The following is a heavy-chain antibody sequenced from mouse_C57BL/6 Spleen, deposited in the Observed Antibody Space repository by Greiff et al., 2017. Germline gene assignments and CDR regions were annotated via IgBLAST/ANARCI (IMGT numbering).Heavy chain of an antibody. CDR2: INPNNGGT. J-gene: IGHJ3*01. Sequence: VQLQQSGPELVKPGASVKISCKASGYTFTDYYMNWVKQSHGKSLEWIGDINPNNGGTSYNQKFKGKATLTVDKSSSTAYMELRSLTSEDSAVYYCARGWLPHPQGFAYWGQGTLVTVSA. CDR3: ARGWLPHPQGFAY. CDR1: GYTFTDYY. D-gene: IGHD2-2*01. V-gene: IGHV1-26*01.